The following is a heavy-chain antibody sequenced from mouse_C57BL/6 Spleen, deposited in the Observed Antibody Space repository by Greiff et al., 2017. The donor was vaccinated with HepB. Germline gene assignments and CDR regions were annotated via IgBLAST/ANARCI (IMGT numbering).Heavy chain of an antibody. CDR1: GYTFTSYW. Sequence: VQLQQPGAELVKPGASVKLSCKASGYTFTSYWMQWVKQRPGQGLEWIGEIDPSDSYTNYNQKFKGKATLTVDTSSSTAYMQLSSLTSEDSAVYYCASRREDFYYFDYWGQGTTLTVSS. CDR2: IDPSDSYT. J-gene: IGHJ2*01. CDR3: ASRREDFYYFDY. V-gene: IGHV1-50*01.